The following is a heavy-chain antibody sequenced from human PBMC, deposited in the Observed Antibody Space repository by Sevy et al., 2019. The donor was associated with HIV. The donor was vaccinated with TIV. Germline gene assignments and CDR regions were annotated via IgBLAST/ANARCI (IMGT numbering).Heavy chain of an antibody. J-gene: IGHJ6*02. CDR2: IYYSGST. CDR3: ARPSIAAACYYGMDV. Sequence: SETLSLTCTVSGGSISSSSYYWGWIRQPPGKGLEWIGSIYYSGSTYYNPSLKSRVTISVDTSKNQFSLKLSSVTAADTAVYYCARPSIAAACYYGMDVWGQGTTVTVSS. D-gene: IGHD6-13*01. CDR1: GGSISSSSYY. V-gene: IGHV4-39*01.